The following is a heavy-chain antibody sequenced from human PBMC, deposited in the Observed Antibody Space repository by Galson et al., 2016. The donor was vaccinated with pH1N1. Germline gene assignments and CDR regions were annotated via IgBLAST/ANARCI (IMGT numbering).Heavy chain of an antibody. Sequence: SLRLSCAASGCTFSDYYMSWIRQAPGKGLEWVTCISRSSIYTHYADSVKGRFTISRDNARNSLYLQMNSLRAEDAAVYYCARARGYSYGSFDHWGQGTLVTVSS. V-gene: IGHV3-11*06. CDR2: ISRSSIYT. CDR3: ARARGYSYGSFDH. CDR1: GCTFSDYY. D-gene: IGHD5-18*01. J-gene: IGHJ4*02.